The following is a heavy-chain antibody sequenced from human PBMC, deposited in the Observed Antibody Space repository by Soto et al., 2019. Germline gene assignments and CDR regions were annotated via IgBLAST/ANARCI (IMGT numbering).Heavy chain of an antibody. Sequence: QVPLVQSGAEVKKPGASVKVSCKASGYTFTSYGISWVRQAPGQGLEWMGWISAYNGNTNYAQKLQGRVTMTTDTSTSTAYMELRSLRSDDTAVYYCARDKPRDCSSTSCYLYYFDYWGQGTLVTVSS. CDR1: GYTFTSYG. J-gene: IGHJ4*02. CDR3: ARDKPRDCSSTSCYLYYFDY. V-gene: IGHV1-18*04. D-gene: IGHD2-2*01. CDR2: ISAYNGNT.